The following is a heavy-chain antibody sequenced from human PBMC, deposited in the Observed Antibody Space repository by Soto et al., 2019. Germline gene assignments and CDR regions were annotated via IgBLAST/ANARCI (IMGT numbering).Heavy chain of an antibody. J-gene: IGHJ6*02. CDR1: GYTFTRSG. CDR3: AREGVAPYYYYGMDV. CDR2: ISTYNGDT. Sequence: ASVKVSCKASGYTFTRSGISWVRQAPGQGLEWMGWISTYNGDTNYAQTFQGRVTMTTDRSTSTVYMELRSLRSDDTAVNYCAREGVAPYYYYGMDVWGQGTPVTVSS. V-gene: IGHV1-18*01. D-gene: IGHD5-12*01.